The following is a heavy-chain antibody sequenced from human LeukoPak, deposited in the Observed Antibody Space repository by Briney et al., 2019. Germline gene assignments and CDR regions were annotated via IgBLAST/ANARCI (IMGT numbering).Heavy chain of an antibody. CDR3: AKDFRKVSQRGY. J-gene: IGHJ4*02. V-gene: IGHV3-30*18. CDR2: ISYDGSNK. CDR1: GFTVSNNY. D-gene: IGHD2/OR15-2a*01. Sequence: GGSLRLSCVVSGFTVSNNYMSWVRQAPGKGLEWVAVISYDGSNKYYADSVKGRFTISRDNSKNTLYLQMNSLRAEDTAVYYCAKDFRKVSQRGYWGQGTLVTVSS.